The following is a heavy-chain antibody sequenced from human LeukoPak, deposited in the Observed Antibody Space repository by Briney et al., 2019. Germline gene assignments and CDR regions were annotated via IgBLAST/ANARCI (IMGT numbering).Heavy chain of an antibody. CDR3: ASLIGPLSSSWYPAEKYYFDY. CDR2: INPNSGGT. D-gene: IGHD6-13*01. Sequence: ASVKVSCKASGYTFTGYYMHWVRQAPGQGLEWMGWINPNSGGTNYAQKFQGRVTMTRDTSISTAYMELSRLRSDDTAVYYCASLIGPLSSSWYPAEKYYFDYWAREPWSPSPQ. J-gene: IGHJ4*02. V-gene: IGHV1-2*02. CDR1: GYTFTGYY.